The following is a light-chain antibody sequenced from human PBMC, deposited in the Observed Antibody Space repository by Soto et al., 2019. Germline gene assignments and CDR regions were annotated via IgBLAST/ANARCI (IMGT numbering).Light chain of an antibody. CDR3: LQYHNLWA. CDR2: GAS. Sequence: EMVMTQSPATLSVSPGERATLSCRASQSVSSNLAWYQQKPGQAPRLLIYGASTRATGVPARFSGSGSGTEFTLTISSLQSEDFTVYSCLQYHNLWAFGQGTKVDI. V-gene: IGKV3-15*01. J-gene: IGKJ1*01. CDR1: QSVSSN.